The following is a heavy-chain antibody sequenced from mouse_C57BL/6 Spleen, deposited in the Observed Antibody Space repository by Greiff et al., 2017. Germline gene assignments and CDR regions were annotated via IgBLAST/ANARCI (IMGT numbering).Heavy chain of an antibody. D-gene: IGHD5-1*01. CDR1: GYTFTSYT. J-gene: IGHJ4*01. Sequence: VNVVESGAELARPGASVKMSCKASGYTFTSYTMTWVKQRPGQGLEWIGYINPSSGYTKYNQKFKDKATLTADKSSSTAYMQLSSLTSEDSAVYYCARGSNYAMDYWGQGTSVTVSS. CDR3: ARGSNYAMDY. CDR2: INPSSGYT. V-gene: IGHV1-4*01.